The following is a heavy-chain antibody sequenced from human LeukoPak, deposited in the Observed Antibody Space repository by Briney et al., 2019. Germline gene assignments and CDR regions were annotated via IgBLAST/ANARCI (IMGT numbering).Heavy chain of an antibody. CDR1: GGSFSGYY. Sequence: SETLSLTCAVYGGSFSGYYWGWIRQPPGKGLEWIGEINHSGSTNYNPSLKSRVTISVDTSKNQFSLKLSSVTAADTAVYYCARGLRLLWFGELCWFDPWGQGTLVTVSS. CDR2: INHSGST. D-gene: IGHD3-10*01. V-gene: IGHV4-34*01. CDR3: ARGLRLLWFGELCWFDP. J-gene: IGHJ5*02.